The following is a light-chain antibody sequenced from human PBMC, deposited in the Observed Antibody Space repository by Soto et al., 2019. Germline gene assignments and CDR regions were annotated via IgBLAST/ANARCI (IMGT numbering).Light chain of an antibody. J-gene: IGLJ2*01. CDR1: SGHSSYA. Sequence: QAVLTQSPSASASLGASVKLTCTLSSGHSSYAIAWHQQQPEKGPRYLMKLNSDGSHSKGDRIPDRFSGSSSGAERYLTISSLQSEDEADYYCQTWGTGMVFGGGTKLTVL. CDR3: QTWGTGMV. V-gene: IGLV4-69*01. CDR2: LNSDGSH.